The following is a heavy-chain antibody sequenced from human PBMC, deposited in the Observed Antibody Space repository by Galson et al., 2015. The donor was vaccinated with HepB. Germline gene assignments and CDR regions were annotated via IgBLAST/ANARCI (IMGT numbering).Heavy chain of an antibody. CDR2: IWYDGSNK. CDR3: ARDPGAGWFGELLGIFDS. Sequence: SLRLSCAASGFTFSSFGIHWVRQAPGKGLEWVAGIWYDGSNKYYEDSVRGRFTISRDNSKKTLHLQMNSLRPEDTAVYYCARDPGAGWFGELLGIFDSWGQGTLVTVSS. CDR1: GFTFSSFG. D-gene: IGHD3-10*01. V-gene: IGHV3-33*01. J-gene: IGHJ4*02.